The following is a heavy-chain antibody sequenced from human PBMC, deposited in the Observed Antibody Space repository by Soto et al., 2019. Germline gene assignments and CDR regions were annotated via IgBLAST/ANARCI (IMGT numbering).Heavy chain of an antibody. CDR3: AKGRYNYGENYFDY. CDR1: GFTFSSYW. Sequence: HPGGSLRLSCAASGFTFSSYWMHWVRQAPGKGLVWVSRIKGDGSETNYADSVKGRFTISRDNSKNTLYLQMNSLRADDTAIYYCAKGRYNYGENYFDYWGQGTLVTVSS. CDR2: IKGDGSET. J-gene: IGHJ4*02. D-gene: IGHD5-18*01. V-gene: IGHV3-74*01.